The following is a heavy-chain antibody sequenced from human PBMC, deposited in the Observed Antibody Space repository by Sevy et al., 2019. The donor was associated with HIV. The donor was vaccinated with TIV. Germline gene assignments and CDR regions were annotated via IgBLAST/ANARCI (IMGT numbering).Heavy chain of an antibody. V-gene: IGHV3-7*01. D-gene: IGHD5-18*01. CDR1: GFTFSGYW. CDR2: IKEDGSAE. J-gene: IGHJ4*02. CDR3: ARDSPGYGAYDY. Sequence: GESLKISCAASGFTFSGYWMTWVRQAPGKGLEWVANIKEDGSAEYYVDSVKGRFTISRDNAKNSLFLQLNSLGVEDTAMYYCARDSPGYGAYDYLGQGTLVTVSS.